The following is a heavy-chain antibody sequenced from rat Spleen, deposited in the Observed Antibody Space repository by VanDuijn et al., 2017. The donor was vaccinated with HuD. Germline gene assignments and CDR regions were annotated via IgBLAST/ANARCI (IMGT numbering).Heavy chain of an antibody. Sequence: QVQLKESGPGLVQPSQTLSLTCTVSGFSLTSYHVSWVRQPPGKGLEWMGVIWTGESTAYNSIPKSRLSISRNTSKSQVFLKMNSLQTEDTATYYCASGIHDFWGQGVMVTVSS. D-gene: IGHD1-4*01. CDR3: ASGIHDF. CDR1: GFSLTSYH. V-gene: IGHV2-43*01. CDR2: IWTGEST. J-gene: IGHJ2*01.